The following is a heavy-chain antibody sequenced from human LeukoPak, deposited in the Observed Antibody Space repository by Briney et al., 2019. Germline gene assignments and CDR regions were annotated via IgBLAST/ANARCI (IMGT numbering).Heavy chain of an antibody. CDR1: GFTFSSYW. J-gene: IGHJ4*02. CDR3: ARDIPRYSYGTATVDY. CDR2: IKQDGSEK. D-gene: IGHD5-18*01. Sequence: GGSLRLSCAASGFTFSSYWMSWVRQAPGKGLEWVANIKQDGSEKYYVDSVKGRFTISRDNAKNSLYLQMNSLRAEDTAVYYCARDIPRYSYGTATVDYWGQGNLVAVSS. V-gene: IGHV3-7*01.